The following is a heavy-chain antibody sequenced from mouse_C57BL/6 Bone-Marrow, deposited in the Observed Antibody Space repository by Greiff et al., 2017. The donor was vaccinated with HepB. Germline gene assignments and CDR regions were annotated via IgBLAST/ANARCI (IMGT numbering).Heavy chain of an antibody. Sequence: VQLQQSGAELARPGASVKLSCKASGYTFTSYGISWVKQRTGQGLEWIGEIYPRSGNTYYNEKFKGKATLTADKSSSTAYMELRSLTSEDSAVYFCARSDYYGSEGAYWGQGTLVTVSA. CDR2: IYPRSGNT. V-gene: IGHV1-81*01. CDR3: ARSDYYGSEGAY. D-gene: IGHD1-1*01. CDR1: GYTFTSYG. J-gene: IGHJ3*01.